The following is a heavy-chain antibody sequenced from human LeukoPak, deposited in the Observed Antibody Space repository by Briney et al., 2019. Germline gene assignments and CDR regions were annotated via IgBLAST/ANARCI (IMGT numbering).Heavy chain of an antibody. CDR3: AREFRVRGVIYGMDV. Sequence: PGGSLRLSCAASGFTFSSYGMHWVRQAPGKGLEWVAVIWYDGSNKYYADSVKGRFTISRDNSKNTLYLQMNSLRAEDTAVYYCAREFRVRGVIYGMDVWGQGTTVTVSS. CDR1: GFTFSSYG. V-gene: IGHV3-33*01. J-gene: IGHJ6*02. D-gene: IGHD3-10*01. CDR2: IWYDGSNK.